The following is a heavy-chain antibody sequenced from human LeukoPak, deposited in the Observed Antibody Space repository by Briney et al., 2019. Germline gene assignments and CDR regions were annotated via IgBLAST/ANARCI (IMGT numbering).Heavy chain of an antibody. CDR3: ARVGYHYYFDY. V-gene: IGHV4-34*01. D-gene: IGHD5-18*01. CDR1: GGSCSGYY. Sequence: SETLSLTCAVYGGSCSGYYWSWIRQPPGKGLEWIGEINHSGSTNYNPSLKSRVTISVDTSKNQFSLKLSSVTAADTAVYYCARVGYHYYFDYWGQGTLVTVSS. J-gene: IGHJ4*02. CDR2: INHSGST.